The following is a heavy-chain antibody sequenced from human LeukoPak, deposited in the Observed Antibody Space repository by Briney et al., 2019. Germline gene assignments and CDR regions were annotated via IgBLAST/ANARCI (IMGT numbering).Heavy chain of an antibody. CDR3: AKDRSPGAYYFDY. J-gene: IGHJ4*02. Sequence: GGSLRLSCAASRFTFSSYSMNWVRQAPGKGLEWVSSISSSSSHIYYADSVKGRFTISRDNAKNSLYLQMSSLRPGDTALYYCAKDRSPGAYYFDYWGQGTLVTASS. CDR1: RFTFSSYS. V-gene: IGHV3-21*04. CDR2: ISSSSSHI. D-gene: IGHD7-27*01.